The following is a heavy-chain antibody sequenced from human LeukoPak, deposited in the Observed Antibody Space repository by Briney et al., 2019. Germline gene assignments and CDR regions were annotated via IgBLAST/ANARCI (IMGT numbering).Heavy chain of an antibody. CDR3: ARKYYDFWSIGWFDP. J-gene: IGHJ5*02. CDR1: GGSISSYY. CDR2: IYYSGST. D-gene: IGHD3-3*01. V-gene: IGHV4-59*04. Sequence: SETLSLTCTVSGGSISSYYWSWIRQPPGKGLEWIGYIYYSGSTYYNPSLKSRVTISVDTSKNQFSLKLSSVTAADTAVYYCARKYYDFWSIGWFDPWGQGTLVTVSS.